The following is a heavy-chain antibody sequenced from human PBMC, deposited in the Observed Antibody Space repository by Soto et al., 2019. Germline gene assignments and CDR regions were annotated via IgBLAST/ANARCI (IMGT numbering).Heavy chain of an antibody. CDR2: ISPYNGDT. Sequence: GASVKVSCKASGHTFTTYGFNWVRQAPGQGLEWMGWISPYNGDTNYAQNFQGRVTLTTDTSTSTAYMELRSLTSDDTAVYYCARTPRAQMIVLEAATRFDYWGQGTLVTVSS. CDR3: ARTPRAQMIVLEAATRFDY. D-gene: IGHD2-15*01. J-gene: IGHJ4*02. V-gene: IGHV1-18*04. CDR1: GHTFTTYG.